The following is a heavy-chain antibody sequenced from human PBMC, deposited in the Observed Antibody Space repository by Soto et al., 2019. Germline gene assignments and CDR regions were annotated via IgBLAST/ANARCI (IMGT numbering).Heavy chain of an antibody. CDR2: ISAYNGNT. CDR1: GYTFTTYG. V-gene: IGHV1-18*04. Sequence: QVHLVQSGAEVKKPGASVKVSCKTSGYTFTTYGISWVRQAPGQGLEWMGWISAYNGNTNYAQKLQGRVTMTTDTSTSTAYMELRSLRSDDTAVYYCARDFYSYCYYAMDVWGQGTTVTVSS. J-gene: IGHJ6*02. CDR3: ARDFYSYCYYAMDV. D-gene: IGHD5-18*01.